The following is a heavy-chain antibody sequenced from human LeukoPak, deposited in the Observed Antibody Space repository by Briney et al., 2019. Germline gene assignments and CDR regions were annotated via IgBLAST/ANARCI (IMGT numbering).Heavy chain of an antibody. D-gene: IGHD3-10*01. Sequence: ASVTVSCKVSGYTLTELSMHWLRQAPGKGLEWMGGFDPEDGETIYAQKFQGRVTMTEDTSTDTAYMELSSLRSEDTAVYYCATDPMVRTTGAPTWGQGTLVTVSS. CDR1: GYTLTELS. V-gene: IGHV1-24*01. J-gene: IGHJ5*02. CDR3: ATDPMVRTTGAPT. CDR2: FDPEDGET.